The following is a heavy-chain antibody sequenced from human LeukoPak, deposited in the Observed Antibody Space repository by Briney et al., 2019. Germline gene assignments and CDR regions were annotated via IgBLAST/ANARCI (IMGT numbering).Heavy chain of an antibody. Sequence: ASLKVSCKASGYTFSGYYIHWIRQAPGQGLEWMGWINPNSGGTYYARNFQGRVTMTRDTSISTAYMELSGLKSDDTAVYYCARGGSGPVWGQGTLVTVSS. V-gene: IGHV1-2*02. J-gene: IGHJ4*02. CDR2: INPNSGGT. D-gene: IGHD6-19*01. CDR3: ARGGSGPV. CDR1: GYTFSGYY.